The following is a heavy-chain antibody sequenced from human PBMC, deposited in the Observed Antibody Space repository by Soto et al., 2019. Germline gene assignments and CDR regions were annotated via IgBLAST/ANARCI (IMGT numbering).Heavy chain of an antibody. CDR3: ARGSYYSGWV. Sequence: SQTLSLTCAISGDSVSSTSAAWSWIRRSPSRGLEWLGRTYYRSKWYSDYAVSVKSRITINPDTSKNQFSLQLNSVTPEDTAVYYCARGSYYSGWVWGQGTLVPVSS. CDR2: TYYRSKWYS. J-gene: IGHJ4*02. D-gene: IGHD6-19*01. V-gene: IGHV6-1*01. CDR1: GDSVSSTSAA.